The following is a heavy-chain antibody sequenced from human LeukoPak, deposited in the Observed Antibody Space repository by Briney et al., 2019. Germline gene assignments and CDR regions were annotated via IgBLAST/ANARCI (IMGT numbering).Heavy chain of an antibody. CDR3: ARVEQYSSGYHNY. Sequence: GPVKVSCKASGYTFTSYYMHWVRQAPGQGLEWMGLINPTGGSTGYAQKFQGRVTMTTDTSTSTAYMELRSLRSDDTAVYYCARVEQYSSGYHNYWGQGTLVTVSS. J-gene: IGHJ4*02. D-gene: IGHD3-22*01. V-gene: IGHV1-46*01. CDR2: INPTGGST. CDR1: GYTFTSYY.